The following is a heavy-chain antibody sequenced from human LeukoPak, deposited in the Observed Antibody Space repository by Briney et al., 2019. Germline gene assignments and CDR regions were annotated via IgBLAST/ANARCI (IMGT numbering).Heavy chain of an antibody. CDR3: AKGSGTWGAFDI. CDR2: INHSGNI. J-gene: IGHJ3*02. D-gene: IGHD3-10*01. Sequence: SETLSLTCLVYGSSFSGYYWNWIRQPPGKGLEGIGEINHSGNINYNPSLKSRVTLSVDTSRDQLSLKLSFVTAADTAVYYCAKGSGTWGAFDIWGQGTMVTVSS. V-gene: IGHV4-34*01. CDR1: GSSFSGYY.